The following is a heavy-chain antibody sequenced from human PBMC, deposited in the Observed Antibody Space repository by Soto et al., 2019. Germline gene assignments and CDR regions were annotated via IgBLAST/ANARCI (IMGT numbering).Heavy chain of an antibody. CDR3: ARLGGDSHDNWFDP. CDR1: GGSISSDY. V-gene: IGHV4-59*01. D-gene: IGHD5-18*01. J-gene: IGHJ5*02. CDR2: IYYSGST. Sequence: PSETLSLTCTVSGGSISSDYWSWIRQPPGKGLEWIGYIYYSGSTNYNPSLKSRVTISVDTSKNQFSLKLSSVTAADTAVYYCARLGGDSHDNWFDPWGQGTLVTVSS.